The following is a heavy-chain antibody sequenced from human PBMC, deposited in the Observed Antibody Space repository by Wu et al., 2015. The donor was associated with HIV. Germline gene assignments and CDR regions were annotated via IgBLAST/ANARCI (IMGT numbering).Heavy chain of an antibody. CDR1: GGTFSSRA. CDR2: INCNSAGT. CDR3: ARVSPPDV. Sequence: QVQLVQSGAEMKKPGSSVKVSCKASGGTFSSRAISWVRQAPGQGLEWMGWINCNSAGTFYAQKFQGRVIMTRDTSNNTVYMQLNSLNSDDTTVYYCARVSPPDVWGKGTTVTVSS. V-gene: IGHV1-2*02. J-gene: IGHJ6*04.